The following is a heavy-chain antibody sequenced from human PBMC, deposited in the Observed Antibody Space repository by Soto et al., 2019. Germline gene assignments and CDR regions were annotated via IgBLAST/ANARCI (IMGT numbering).Heavy chain of an antibody. J-gene: IGHJ6*02. CDR3: ARGSSIAGLYYGMDV. CDR1: GGSISSGGYY. V-gene: IGHV4-31*01. CDR2: HYYSGIT. D-gene: IGHD6-6*01. Sequence: QVQLQESGPGLVKPSQTLSLTCTVSGGSISSGGYYWTWIRQHPGKGLEWIGYHYYSGITYSNPSLKSLVTISLETSKNQFSLKLSSVTAADTAVYYCARGSSIAGLYYGMDVWGQGTTVTVSS.